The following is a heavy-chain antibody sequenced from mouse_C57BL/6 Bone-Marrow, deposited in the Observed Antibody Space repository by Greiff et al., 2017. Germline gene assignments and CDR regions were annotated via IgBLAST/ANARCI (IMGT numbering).Heavy chain of an antibody. J-gene: IGHJ2*01. Sequence: EVQGVESGGGLVKPGGSLTLSCAASGFTFSSYTMSWVRQTPEKRLEWVATISGGGGNTYYPDSVKGRFTMSRDNAKNTLYLQMSSLRAEDTALDYGARHSTYYSNYNYWGQGTTLTVSS. CDR1: GFTFSSYT. D-gene: IGHD2-5*01. CDR2: ISGGGGNT. CDR3: ARHSTYYSNYNY. V-gene: IGHV5-9*01.